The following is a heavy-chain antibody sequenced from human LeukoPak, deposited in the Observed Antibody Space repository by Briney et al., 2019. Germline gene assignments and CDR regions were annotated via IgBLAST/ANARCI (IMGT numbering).Heavy chain of an antibody. J-gene: IGHJ5*02. Sequence: SETLSLTCTVSGGSISTYYWSWIRQPAGKGLEWIGRISSSGSTYYNPSLKSRVTISVDTSKNQFSLKLSSVTAADTAVYYCARDRRELYASSDWFDPWGQGTLVTVSS. V-gene: IGHV4-4*07. CDR1: GGSISTYY. CDR3: ARDRRELYASSDWFDP. D-gene: IGHD2-8*01. CDR2: ISSSGST.